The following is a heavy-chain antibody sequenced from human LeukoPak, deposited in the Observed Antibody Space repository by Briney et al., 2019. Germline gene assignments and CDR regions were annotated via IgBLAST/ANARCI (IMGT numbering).Heavy chain of an antibody. Sequence: SETLSLTCTVSGGSISSYYWGWIRQPPGKGLEWIGSIYYSGSTYYNPSLKSRVTISVDTSKNQFSLKLSSVTAADTVVYYCVPGLSSPHWGQGTLVTVSS. V-gene: IGHV4-39*07. D-gene: IGHD2-2*01. CDR3: VPGLSSPH. CDR2: IYYSGST. CDR1: GGSISSYY. J-gene: IGHJ4*02.